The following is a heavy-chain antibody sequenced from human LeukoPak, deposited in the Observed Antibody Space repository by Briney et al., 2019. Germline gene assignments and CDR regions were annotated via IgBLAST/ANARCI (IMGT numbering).Heavy chain of an antibody. D-gene: IGHD6-13*01. J-gene: IGHJ3*01. V-gene: IGHV4-39*01. CDR1: GGSISSSSYY. Sequence: PSETLSLTCTASGGSISSSSYYWGWIRQSPGNGLEWIGSIYHSGSTFYNPSLKSRVTISVDTSKNQFSLKLSSVTAADTAVYYCARLTDRSTAAGSFDVWGQGTMVTVSS. CDR3: ARLTDRSTAAGSFDV. CDR2: IYHSGST.